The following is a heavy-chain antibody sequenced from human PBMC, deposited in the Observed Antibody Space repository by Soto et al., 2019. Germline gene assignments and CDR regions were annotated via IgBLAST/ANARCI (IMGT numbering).Heavy chain of an antibody. V-gene: IGHV1-8*01. CDR2: MNPNSGNT. CDR1: GYTFTSYD. CDR3: ARGTTVTTRGYYYYYMDV. D-gene: IGHD4-17*01. Sequence: QVQLVQSGAEVKKPGASVKVSCKASGYTFTSYDINWVRQATGQGLEWMGWMNPNSGNTGYAQKFRGRVTMTRNTSISTAYMELSSLRSENTAVYYCARGTTVTTRGYYYYYMDVWGKGTTVTVSS. J-gene: IGHJ6*03.